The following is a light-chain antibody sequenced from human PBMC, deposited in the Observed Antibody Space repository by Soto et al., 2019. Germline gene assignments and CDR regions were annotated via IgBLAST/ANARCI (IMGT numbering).Light chain of an antibody. CDR1: SSDIGAYAY. Sequence: QSVLTQPASVSGSPGQSIAISCTGTSSDIGAYAYVSWYQQHPGKIPKLIVFDVNYRPSGVSSRFSGSKSGNTPSLTISGLQAEDEHDYYCSSYTRSSSVIFGGGTQLTVL. CDR3: SSYTRSSSVI. J-gene: IGLJ2*01. CDR2: DVN. V-gene: IGLV2-14*03.